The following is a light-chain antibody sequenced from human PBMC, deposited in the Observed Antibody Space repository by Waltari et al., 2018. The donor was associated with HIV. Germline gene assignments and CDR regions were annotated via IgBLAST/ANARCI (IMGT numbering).Light chain of an antibody. CDR1: SSDIGAYNR. Sequence: QSALTQPPSVSGSLGQSVTISCTGTSSDIGAYNRLSWYRQAPGTAPKLRIYEVTHRPSGVPVRFSGSKSGNTASLTISGLQADDEADYYCSSYTTSSTWVFGGGTKLTVL. CDR2: EVT. V-gene: IGLV2-18*02. CDR3: SSYTTSSTWV. J-gene: IGLJ3*02.